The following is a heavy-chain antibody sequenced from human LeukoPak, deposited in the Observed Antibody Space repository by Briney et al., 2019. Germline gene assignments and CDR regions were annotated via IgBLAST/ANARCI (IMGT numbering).Heavy chain of an antibody. CDR1: GGSISSYY. V-gene: IGHV4-59*01. J-gene: IGHJ4*02. CDR3: ARRGRNSSGWQDYL. D-gene: IGHD6-25*01. Sequence: SETLSLTFTVSGGSISSYYWSWIRQPPGKGLEWIANIYHTGSTNYNPSLSGRVTISIDTAKNQFSLKLTSVTAADTAVYYCARRGRNSSGWQDYLWGQGTLVTVSS. CDR2: IYHTGST.